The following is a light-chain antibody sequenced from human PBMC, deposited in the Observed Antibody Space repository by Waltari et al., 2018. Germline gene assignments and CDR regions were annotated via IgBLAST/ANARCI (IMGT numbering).Light chain of an antibody. V-gene: IGLV2-11*01. CDR1: SSDIGGYKR. Sequence: QAALTQPPSMSGSPGQSVTISCTGTSSDIGGYKRVSWYQQHPGKAPKLMIYEVNQRPSGVSVRFAGSKSGNTASLTISGLQAEDEADYYCSSFAASNTFIFGGGTRLTVL. CDR3: SSFAASNTFI. CDR2: EVN. J-gene: IGLJ2*01.